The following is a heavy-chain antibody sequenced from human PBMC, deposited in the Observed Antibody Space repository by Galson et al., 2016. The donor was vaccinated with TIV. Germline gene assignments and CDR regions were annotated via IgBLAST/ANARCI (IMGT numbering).Heavy chain of an antibody. CDR2: TYYRSTWYN. CDR3: ARGAPSVFGVIMTLDY. V-gene: IGHV6-1*01. Sequence: CAISGDSVPGTSAAWNWIRQSPSRGLEWLGRTYYRSTWYNDYAASLKRRITINPDTSKNQFSLQLTSVTSEDAAVYYCARGAPSVFGVIMTLDYWGQGTLVTVSS. J-gene: IGHJ4*02. D-gene: IGHD3-3*01. CDR1: GDSVPGTSAA.